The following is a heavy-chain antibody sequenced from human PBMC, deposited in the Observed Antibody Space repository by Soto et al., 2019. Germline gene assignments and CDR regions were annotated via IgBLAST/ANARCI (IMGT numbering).Heavy chain of an antibody. D-gene: IGHD2-21*02. J-gene: IGHJ6*02. V-gene: IGHV1-46*01. CDR2: INPSGGST. CDR1: GYTFTSYY. Sequence: VASVKVSCKASGYTFTSYYMHWVRQAPGQGLEWMGIINPSGGSTSYAQKFQGRVTMTRDTSTSTVYMELSSLRSEDTAVYYCARVGCVVTAPFYYYGMDVWGQGTTVTVSS. CDR3: ARVGCVVTAPFYYYGMDV.